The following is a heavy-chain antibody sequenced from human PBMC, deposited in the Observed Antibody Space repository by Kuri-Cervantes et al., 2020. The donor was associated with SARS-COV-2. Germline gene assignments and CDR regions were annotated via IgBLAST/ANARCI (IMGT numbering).Heavy chain of an antibody. Sequence: SETLSLTCTVSGGSISSSSYYWGWIRQPPGKGLEWIGSIYYSGSTYYNPSLKSRVTISVDTSKNQFSLKLSSVTAADTAVYYCARQGDGGFRAVAGTTEWGYWGRGTLVTVSS. CDR3: ARQGDGGFRAVAGTTEWGY. D-gene: IGHD6-19*01. CDR1: GGSISSSSYY. CDR2: IYYSGST. J-gene: IGHJ4*02. V-gene: IGHV4-39*01.